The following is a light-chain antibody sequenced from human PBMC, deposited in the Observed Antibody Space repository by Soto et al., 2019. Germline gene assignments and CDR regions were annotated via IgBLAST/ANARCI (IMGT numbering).Light chain of an antibody. V-gene: IGKV1-39*01. CDR3: QQTYNTPSIT. J-gene: IGKJ5*01. CDR1: QTIGTY. CDR2: AAS. Sequence: DIQMTQSPSSLSASVGDRVTITCRASQTIGTYLHWYQQKPGKAPKVLIYAASGLQSGIPSRFSGSGSGTDFTLTISSLQPEDFATYYCQQTYNTPSITFGQGTRLEIK.